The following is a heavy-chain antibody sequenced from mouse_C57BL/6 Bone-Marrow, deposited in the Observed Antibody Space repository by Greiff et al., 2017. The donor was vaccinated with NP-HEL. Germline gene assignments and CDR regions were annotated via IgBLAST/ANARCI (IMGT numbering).Heavy chain of an antibody. D-gene: IGHD3-3*01. CDR2: INPSTGGT. V-gene: IGHV1-42*01. CDR3: ARTRDLNHYAMDY. CDR1: GYSFTGYY. Sequence: EVKVVESGPELVKPGASVKISCKASGYSFTGYYMNWVKQSPEKSLEWIGEINPSTGGTTYNQKFKAKATLTVDKSSSTAYMQLKSLTSEDSAVYYCARTRDLNHYAMDYWGQGTSVTVSS. J-gene: IGHJ4*01.